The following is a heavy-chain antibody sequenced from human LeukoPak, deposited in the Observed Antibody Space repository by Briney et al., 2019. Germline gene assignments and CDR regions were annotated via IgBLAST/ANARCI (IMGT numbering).Heavy chain of an antibody. Sequence: GGSLRLSRVASGFTFEDYTMHWVRQVAGRGLGWVSFINGDLPATNYADSVRGRFTISRNNSKNTLYLQMTSLKTEDTALYYCAKDKGGYDGLDRWGQGALVTVSS. D-gene: IGHD5-12*01. CDR1: GFTFEDYT. V-gene: IGHV3-43*01. CDR2: INGDLPAT. J-gene: IGHJ5*02. CDR3: AKDKGGYDGLDR.